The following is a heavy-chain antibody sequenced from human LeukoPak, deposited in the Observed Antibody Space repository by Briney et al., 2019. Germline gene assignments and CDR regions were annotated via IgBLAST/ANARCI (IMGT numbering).Heavy chain of an antibody. CDR3: AKGSILRFLEWLFGPYYAYVDY. J-gene: IGHJ4*02. Sequence: PGGSLRLSCAASGFTFSSYGMHWVRQAPGKGLEWVAVISYDGSNKYYADSVKGRFTISRDNSKNTLYLQMNSLRAEDTAVYYCAKGSILRFLEWLFGPYYAYVDYWGQGTLVTVSS. CDR2: ISYDGSNK. V-gene: IGHV3-30*18. D-gene: IGHD3-3*01. CDR1: GFTFSSYG.